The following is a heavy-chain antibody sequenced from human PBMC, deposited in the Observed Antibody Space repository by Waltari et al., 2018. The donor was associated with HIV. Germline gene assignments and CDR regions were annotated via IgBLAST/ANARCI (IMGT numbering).Heavy chain of an antibody. CDR3: ARAYYDLWSGTGSSGNWFDP. Sequence: QVQLQESGPGLVKPSQTLSLTCPVSGGSISSGSYYWSWIRQPAGKGLELIGRIYTSGSTNYNPSLESRVTIAVDTSRNQFSLKLRSVTAADTAVYYCARAYYDLWSGTGSSGNWFDPWGQGTLVTVSS. D-gene: IGHD3-3*01. CDR1: GGSISSGSYY. J-gene: IGHJ5*02. V-gene: IGHV4-61*02. CDR2: IYTSGST.